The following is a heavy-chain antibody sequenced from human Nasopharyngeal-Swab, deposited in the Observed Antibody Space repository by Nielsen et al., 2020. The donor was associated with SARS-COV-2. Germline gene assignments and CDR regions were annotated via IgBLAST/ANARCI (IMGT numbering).Heavy chain of an antibody. CDR2: ISSSSSYI. V-gene: IGHV3-21*01. D-gene: IGHD6-19*01. Sequence: GGSLRLSCAASGFTFSSYSMNWVRQAPGKGLEWVSSISSSSSYIYYADSVKGRFTISRDNAKNSLYLQMNSLRAEDTAVYYCARGGHGSSGWRNWFDPWGQGTLATVSS. CDR3: ARGGHGSSGWRNWFDP. CDR1: GFTFSSYS. J-gene: IGHJ5*02.